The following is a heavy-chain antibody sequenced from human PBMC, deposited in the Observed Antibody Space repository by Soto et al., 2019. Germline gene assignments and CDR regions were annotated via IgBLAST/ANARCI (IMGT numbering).Heavy chain of an antibody. CDR3: VKDIHSSGSERFLTDPFDH. J-gene: IGHJ4*02. CDR1: GLTFSTYA. D-gene: IGHD3-10*01. CDR2: ITSDGGDT. V-gene: IGHV3-64D*06. Sequence: GGSLRLSCSASGLTFSTYAMHWVRQAPGKGLEYVSGITSDGGDTYYAGSVKGRFTISRDNSKNTLYLQMSSLRAEDTAVYYCVKDIHSSGSERFLTDPFDHWGQGTLVTVSS.